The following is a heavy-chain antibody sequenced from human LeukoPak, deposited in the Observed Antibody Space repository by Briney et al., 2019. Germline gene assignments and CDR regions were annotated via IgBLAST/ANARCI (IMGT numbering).Heavy chain of an antibody. J-gene: IGHJ4*02. CDR3: ARGRFQYDSSGYSSFYY. CDR1: GFTFSSYC. V-gene: IGHV3-7*01. D-gene: IGHD3-22*01. Sequence: PGGSLRLSCAASGFTFSSYCMSWVRHSAGKGLEWVANKNQDGSESHYVDSVKGRFTISRDNSQNSLYLQMNSLRADDTAVYYCARGRFQYDSSGYSSFYYWGQGTLVTVSS. CDR2: KNQDGSES.